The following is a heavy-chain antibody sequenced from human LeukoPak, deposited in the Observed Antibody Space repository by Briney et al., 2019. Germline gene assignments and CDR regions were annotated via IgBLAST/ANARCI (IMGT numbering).Heavy chain of an antibody. D-gene: IGHD4-17*01. CDR3: ARDRTGVTTSPSYGLDV. J-gene: IGHJ6*02. CDR2: ISSNGGST. Sequence: GGSLRLSCAASGFTFSSYAMHWVRLAPGKGLEYVSAISSNGGSTYYANSVKGRFTISRDNSKNTLYLQMGSLRAEDMAVYYCARDRTGVTTSPSYGLDVWGQGTTVTVSS. V-gene: IGHV3-64*01. CDR1: GFTFSSYA.